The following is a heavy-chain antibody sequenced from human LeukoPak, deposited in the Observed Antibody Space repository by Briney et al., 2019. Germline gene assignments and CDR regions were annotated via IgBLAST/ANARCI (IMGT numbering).Heavy chain of an antibody. CDR2: INQDGSAN. D-gene: IGHD4-17*01. V-gene: IGHV3-7*04. J-gene: IGHJ4*02. Sequence: GGSLRLSCAVSGFTFSNYWMSWVRQAPGKGLEWVANINQDGSANYYVVSVKGRFTISRDNAKNSLLLHMDSLRAEDTALYYCARVPATVKADYWGQGTLVTVSS. CDR3: ARVPATVKADY. CDR1: GFTFSNYW.